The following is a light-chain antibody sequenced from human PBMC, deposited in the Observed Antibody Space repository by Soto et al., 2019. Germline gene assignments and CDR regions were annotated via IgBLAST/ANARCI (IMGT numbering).Light chain of an antibody. Sequence: IPLTQSPGTLALSPVPRHTLSCRASQSFKSIYLAWYQQKPRQAPRLLIYGASSRATGIPERFSGSGSGTDFTLTISRMEPEDFAVYYCHQYDSWTFGQGTKVDIK. J-gene: IGKJ1*01. V-gene: IGKV3-20*01. CDR3: HQYDSWT. CDR2: GAS. CDR1: QSFKSIY.